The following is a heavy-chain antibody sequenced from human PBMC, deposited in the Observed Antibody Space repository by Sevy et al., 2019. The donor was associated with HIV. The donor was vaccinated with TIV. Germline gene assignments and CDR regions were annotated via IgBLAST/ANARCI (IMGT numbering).Heavy chain of an antibody. J-gene: IGHJ4*02. CDR2: IPFDGSRE. Sequence: GGSLRLSCVASGFTFTDYGMHWVRQVPGRGLEWVAFIPFDGSREYYTDSVKGGFTISRDDSKNTVNLQMNSLRSEDTAVYYCAKALNIVATILNWGQGTLVTVSS. CDR3: AKALNIVATILN. CDR1: GFTFTDYG. V-gene: IGHV3-30*02. D-gene: IGHD5-12*01.